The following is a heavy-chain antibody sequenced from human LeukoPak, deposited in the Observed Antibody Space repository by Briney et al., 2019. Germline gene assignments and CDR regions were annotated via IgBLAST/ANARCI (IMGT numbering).Heavy chain of an antibody. J-gene: IGHJ4*02. D-gene: IGHD3-9*01. CDR1: GYTFTGYY. CDR3: ARGQTFHYDILTGYGYFDY. CDR2: INPNSGGT. Sequence: ASVKVSCKASGYTFTGYYMHWVRQAPGQGLEWMGWINPNSGGTNYAQKFQGRVTITADESTSTAYMELSSLRSEDTAVYYCARGQTFHYDILTGYGYFDYWGQGTLVTVSS. V-gene: IGHV1-2*02.